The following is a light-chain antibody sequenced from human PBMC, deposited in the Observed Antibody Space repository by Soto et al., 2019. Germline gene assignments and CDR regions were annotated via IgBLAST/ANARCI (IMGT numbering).Light chain of an antibody. J-gene: IGKJ4*01. Sequence: EIVLTQSPGTLSLSPGERATLSCRASQSVSSTYFAWYQQKPGQAPRLLIYGASTRATGIPDRFSGSGSGTDFTLTISRLEPEDFAVYYCQHYGRSPPRTFGGGTKVEIK. CDR3: QHYGRSPPRT. CDR2: GAS. CDR1: QSVSSTY. V-gene: IGKV3-20*01.